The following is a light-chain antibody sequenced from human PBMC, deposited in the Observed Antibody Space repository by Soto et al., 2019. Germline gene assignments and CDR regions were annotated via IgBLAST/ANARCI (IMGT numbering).Light chain of an antibody. CDR3: SSYTTYNAL. CDR2: DVS. J-gene: IGLJ3*02. CDR1: SSDIGGYNY. Sequence: QSALTQPASVSGSPGQSITISCTGTSSDIGGYNYVSWYQQHPGKAPKLIIYDVSNRPSGVSNRFSGSKSGNTASLTISGLQAEGEADYFCSSYTTYNALFGGGTKLTVL. V-gene: IGLV2-14*03.